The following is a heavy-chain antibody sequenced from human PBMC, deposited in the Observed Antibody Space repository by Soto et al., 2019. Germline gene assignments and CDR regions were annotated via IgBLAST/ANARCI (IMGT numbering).Heavy chain of an antibody. J-gene: IGHJ5*01. CDR2: MHRNGAST. Sequence: EVQLVESGGGVVRPGGSLRLACAVSGFSLDEYGMSWVRQAPGKGLEWVSGMHRNGASTGYADSVKGRFTISRDDAKNSLYLQMNSLRAEDTAFYYCARDHRWGYEYGDYGDSWGHGTLVTVSS. CDR1: GFSLDEYG. D-gene: IGHD4-17*01. V-gene: IGHV3-20*04. CDR3: ARDHRWGYEYGDYGDS.